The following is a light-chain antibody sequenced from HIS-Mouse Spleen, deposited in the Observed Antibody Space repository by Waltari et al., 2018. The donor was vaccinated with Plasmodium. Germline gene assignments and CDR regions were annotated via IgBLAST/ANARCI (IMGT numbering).Light chain of an antibody. CDR3: QAWDSSTAV. Sequence: SYELTQPPSVSVSPGQTASITCSGDHLGANYACWYQQKPGQSPALVIYQDSKLPSGIPERFSGSNSGNTATLTISGTQAMDEADYYCQAWDSSTAVFGGGTKLTVL. CDR2: QDS. V-gene: IGLV3-1*01. J-gene: IGLJ3*02. CDR1: HLGANY.